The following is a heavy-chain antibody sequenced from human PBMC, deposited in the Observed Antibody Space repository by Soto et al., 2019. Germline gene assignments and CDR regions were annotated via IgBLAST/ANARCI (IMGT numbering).Heavy chain of an antibody. CDR3: AKNQGVELVPLATVDWFDP. CDR1: GFIFENFG. Sequence: GGSLRLSCAASGFIFENFGMSWVRQAPGKGLGWISSISGSGFKKYYADSVKGRFTISRDNSKSTVYLELNNLSAEDTAVYHCAKNQGVELVPLATVDWFDPWGQGSVVTVSS. CDR2: ISGSGFKK. D-gene: IGHD1-26*01. J-gene: IGHJ5*02. V-gene: IGHV3-23*01.